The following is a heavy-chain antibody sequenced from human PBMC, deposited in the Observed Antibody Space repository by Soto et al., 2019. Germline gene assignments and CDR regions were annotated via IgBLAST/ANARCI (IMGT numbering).Heavy chain of an antibody. V-gene: IGHV3-23*01. CDR3: AKDRERSPHDS. Sequence: PGGSLRLSCAASGFTFSSYAMSWVRQAPGKGLEWVSSISGSGGSTNYAGSVKGRFTISRDLSKNTLYLQMNSLRAEDTAVYYCAKDRERSPHDSWGQGILVTVSS. D-gene: IGHD1-1*01. J-gene: IGHJ4*02. CDR1: GFTFSSYA. CDR2: ISGSGGST.